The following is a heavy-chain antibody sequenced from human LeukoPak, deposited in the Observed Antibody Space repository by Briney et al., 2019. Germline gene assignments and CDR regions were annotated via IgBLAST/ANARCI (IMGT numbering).Heavy chain of an antibody. Sequence: ASVKVSCKASGYTFTSYYMHWVRQAPGQGLEWMGIINPSGGSTSYAQKFQGRVTMTRDTSTSTVYMELSSLRSEDTAVYYCARVRIGQQLDKYYYYGMDVWGQGTTVTVSS. CDR1: GYTFTSYY. CDR2: INPSGGST. V-gene: IGHV1-46*01. J-gene: IGHJ6*02. CDR3: ARVRIGQQLDKYYYYGMDV. D-gene: IGHD6-13*01.